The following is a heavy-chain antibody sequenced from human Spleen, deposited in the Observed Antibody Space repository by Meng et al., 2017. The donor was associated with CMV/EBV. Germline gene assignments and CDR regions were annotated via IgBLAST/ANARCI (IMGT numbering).Heavy chain of an antibody. D-gene: IGHD6-13*01. V-gene: IGHV3-7*01. CDR1: GFTFSSYW. CDR2: IKEDGSET. J-gene: IGHJ4*02. CDR3: ARDGARAATA. Sequence: GESLKISCAASGFTFSSYWMSWVHQAPGKGLEWVANIKEDGSETYYVDSVKGRFTISRDNAKKSLYLQMNSLRVEDTAVYYCARDGARAATAWGQGTLVTVSS.